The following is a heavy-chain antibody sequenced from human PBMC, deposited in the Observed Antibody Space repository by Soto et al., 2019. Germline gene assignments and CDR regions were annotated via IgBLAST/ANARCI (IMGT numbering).Heavy chain of an antibody. V-gene: IGHV4-34*01. CDR3: ARGGFNWQLVRTNYFQH. Sequence: ASETLSLTCAVYGGSFSGYYWSWIRQPPGKGLEWIGEINHSGSTNYNPSLKSRVTISVDTSKNQFSLKLSSVTAADTAVYYCARGGFNWQLVRTNYFQHWGQGTLVTVSS. D-gene: IGHD6-6*01. J-gene: IGHJ1*01. CDR2: INHSGST. CDR1: GGSFSGYY.